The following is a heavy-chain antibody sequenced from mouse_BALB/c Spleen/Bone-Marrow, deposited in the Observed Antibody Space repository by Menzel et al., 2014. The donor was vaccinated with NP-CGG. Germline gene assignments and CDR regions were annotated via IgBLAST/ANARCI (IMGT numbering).Heavy chain of an antibody. CDR3: ARDGNFAMDY. V-gene: IGHV5-4*02. J-gene: IGHJ4*01. D-gene: IGHD2-1*01. CDR1: GFTFSDCY. CDR2: INDGGSYT. Sequence: EVKLMESGGGLVKPGGSLKLSCAVSGFTFSDCYMYWVRQSPEKRLEWVATINDGGSYTYYPDSVKGRFTISRDNAKNNLYLQMSSLKSEDTAMYYCARDGNFAMDYWGQGTSVTVSS.